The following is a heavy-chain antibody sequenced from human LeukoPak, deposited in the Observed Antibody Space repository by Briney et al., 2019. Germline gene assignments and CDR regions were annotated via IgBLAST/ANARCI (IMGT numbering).Heavy chain of an antibody. D-gene: IGHD3-22*01. CDR2: ISSDGGAM. CDR1: GFSFSDYY. J-gene: IGHJ4*02. Sequence: GGSLRLSCAASGFSFSDYYMTWIRQAPGKGLEWVSSISSDGGAMYYADSVKGRFTISRDNARNSLYLQMNSLRAEDTAVYHCTTDYYDSSGYYTGSYWGQGTLVTVSS. CDR3: TTDYYDSSGYYTGSY. V-gene: IGHV3-11*04.